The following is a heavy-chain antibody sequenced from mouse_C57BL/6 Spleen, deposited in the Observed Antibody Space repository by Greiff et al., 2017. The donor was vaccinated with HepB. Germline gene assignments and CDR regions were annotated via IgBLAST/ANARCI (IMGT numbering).Heavy chain of an antibody. CDR2: IRNKANGYTT. CDR3: ARSLYYGPYYYAMDY. CDR1: GFTFTDYY. V-gene: IGHV7-3*01. J-gene: IGHJ4*01. D-gene: IGHD1-2*01. Sequence: EVQRVESGGGLVQPGGSLSLSCAASGFTFTDYYMSWVRQPPGKALEWLGFIRNKANGYTTEYSASVKGRFTISRDNSQSILYLQMNALRAEDSATYYCARSLYYGPYYYAMDYWGQGTSVTVSS.